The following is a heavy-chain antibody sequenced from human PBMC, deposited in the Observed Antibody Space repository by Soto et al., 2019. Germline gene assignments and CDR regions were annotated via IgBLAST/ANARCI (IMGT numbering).Heavy chain of an antibody. V-gene: IGHV2-5*02. CDR3: AYLPCSGGSCYWFSFSGMDV. CDR1: GFSLSTSGVG. Sequence: QITLKESGPTLVKPTQTLTLTCTFSGFSLSTSGVGVAWIRQPPGKALEWLALIYWDDDKRYRPSLESRRTITKDTSKTQVVLTMPNMDSVYTDTYYCAYLPCSGGSCYWFSFSGMDVWGQGTTVTVSS. J-gene: IGHJ6*02. CDR2: IYWDDDK. D-gene: IGHD2-15*01.